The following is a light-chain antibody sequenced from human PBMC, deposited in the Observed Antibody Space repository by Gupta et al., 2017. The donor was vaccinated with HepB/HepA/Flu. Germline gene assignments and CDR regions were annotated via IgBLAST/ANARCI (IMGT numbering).Light chain of an antibody. CDR3: EAWDGSLNGGV. CDR2: SEN. V-gene: IGLV1-44*01. Sequence: QSVLAHQPSASGTLGQRVTNSRSEGSSNMGSNTVRWYQQLPGTAPKLLIYSENQRPSGVPDRLSGSKSGTSASLAISGLQSEDDADYYCEAWDGSLNGGVFGGGTKLTVL. CDR1: SSNMGSNT. J-gene: IGLJ3*02.